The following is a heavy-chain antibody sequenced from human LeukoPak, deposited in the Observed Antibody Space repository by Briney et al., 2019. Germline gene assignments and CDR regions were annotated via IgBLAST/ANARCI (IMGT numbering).Heavy chain of an antibody. J-gene: IGHJ4*02. CDR2: IYWDDDK. V-gene: IGHV2-5*02. D-gene: IGHD5-18*01. Sequence: SGPTLVKPTQTLTLTCTFSGFSLSTSGVGVGWIRQPPGKALEWLALIYWDDDKRYSPSLKSRLTITKDTSKSQVVLTMTNMDPVDTATYYCAGSRGYSYGEAFDYWGQGTLVTVSS. CDR1: GFSLSTSGVG. CDR3: AGSRGYSYGEAFDY.